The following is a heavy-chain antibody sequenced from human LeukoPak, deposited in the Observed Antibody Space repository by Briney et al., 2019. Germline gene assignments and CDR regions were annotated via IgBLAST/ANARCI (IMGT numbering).Heavy chain of an antibody. CDR3: ARVLGLSPNWFDP. Sequence: SETLSLTCTVSGDSINSYYWSWIRQPPGKGLEWIGYIYYSGSTKYNPSLKSRVTISVDTSKNQFSLKLSSVTAADTAVYYCARVLGLSPNWFDPWGQGTLVTVSS. CDR1: GDSINSYY. J-gene: IGHJ5*02. CDR2: IYYSGST. D-gene: IGHD3-16*01. V-gene: IGHV4-59*01.